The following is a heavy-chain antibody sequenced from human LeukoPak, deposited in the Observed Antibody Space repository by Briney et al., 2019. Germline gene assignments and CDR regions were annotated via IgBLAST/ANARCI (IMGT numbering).Heavy chain of an antibody. CDR2: FDPENAKT. Sequence: GASVKVSCRVSGYILTELSIHWVRQAPGKGLEWMGSFDPENAKTMSAQTFQGRVTMTRDTSTSTVYMELSSLRSEDTAVYYCARVTYYYDSSGKTTYYYYMDVWGKGTTVTVSS. J-gene: IGHJ6*03. CDR3: ARVTYYYDSSGKTTYYYYMDV. V-gene: IGHV1-24*01. CDR1: GYILTELS. D-gene: IGHD3-22*01.